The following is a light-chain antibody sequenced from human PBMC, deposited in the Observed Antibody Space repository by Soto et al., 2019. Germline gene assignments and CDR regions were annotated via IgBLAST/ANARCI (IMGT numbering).Light chain of an antibody. Sequence: EIVLTQSPGTLSLSPGERATLSCRASQSVSSGYLAWYQQKPGQAPRLLIYGASSRATGIPDRFSGSGSGTDFTLTISRLEPEDFAVYYCQQYGSSWWTFGQGTRWIS. CDR1: QSVSSGY. CDR3: QQYGSSWWT. J-gene: IGKJ1*01. V-gene: IGKV3-20*01. CDR2: GAS.